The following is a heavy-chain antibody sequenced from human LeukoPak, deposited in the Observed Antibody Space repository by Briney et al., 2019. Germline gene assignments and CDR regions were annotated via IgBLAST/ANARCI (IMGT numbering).Heavy chain of an antibody. CDR3: ARRGDYIPDYYYGMDV. CDR2: IYTSGST. J-gene: IGHJ6*02. D-gene: IGHD3-10*01. V-gene: IGHV4-61*02. Sequence: KTSQTLSLTCTVSGGSISSGSYYWSWIRQPAGKGLEWIGRIYTSGSTNYNPSLKSRVTISVDTSKNQFSLKLSSVTAADTAVYYCARRGDYIPDYYYGMDVWGQGTTVTVSS. CDR1: GGSISSGSYY.